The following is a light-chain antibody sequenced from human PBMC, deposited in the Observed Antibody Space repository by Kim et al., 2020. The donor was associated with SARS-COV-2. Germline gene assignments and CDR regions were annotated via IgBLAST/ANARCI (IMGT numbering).Light chain of an antibody. V-gene: IGKV1-27*01. Sequence: AVVGDRVTITFRASQDISKSVAWYQQKAGKIPELLVYAASSVQPGVPSRFSGSGSGSEFTLTISNLQPEDFATYYCQKYDSAPWTFGQGTKVDIK. CDR1: QDISKS. CDR2: AAS. J-gene: IGKJ1*01. CDR3: QKYDSAPWT.